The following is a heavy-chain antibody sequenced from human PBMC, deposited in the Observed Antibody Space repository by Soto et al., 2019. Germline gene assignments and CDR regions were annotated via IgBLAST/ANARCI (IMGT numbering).Heavy chain of an antibody. Sequence: SETLSLTCTVSGGSISSYYWSWIRQPPGKGLEWIGYIFYSGSTNYNPSLKSRVTISVDTSKNQFSLKLSSVTAADTAVYYCARHRSSHSWFDPWGQGTPVTVLL. CDR1: GGSISSYY. CDR2: IFYSGST. D-gene: IGHD6-13*01. CDR3: ARHRSSHSWFDP. V-gene: IGHV4-59*08. J-gene: IGHJ5*02.